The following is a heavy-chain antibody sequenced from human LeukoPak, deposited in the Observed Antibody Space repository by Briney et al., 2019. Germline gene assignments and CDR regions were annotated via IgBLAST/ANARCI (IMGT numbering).Heavy chain of an antibody. V-gene: IGHV4-30-2*01. D-gene: IGHD3-3*01. CDR2: IYHSGST. CDR1: GGSFSGYS. Sequence: SETLSLTCAVYGGSFSGYSWSWIRQPPGKGLEWIGNIYHSGSTYYNPSLKSRVTISVDRSKNQFSLKLSSVTAADTAVYYCARAPRYYDFWSGYQTGYGMDVWGQGTTVTVSS. CDR3: ARAPRYYDFWSGYQTGYGMDV. J-gene: IGHJ6*02.